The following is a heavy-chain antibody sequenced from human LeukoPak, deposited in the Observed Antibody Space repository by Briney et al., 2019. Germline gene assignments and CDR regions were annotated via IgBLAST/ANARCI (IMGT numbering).Heavy chain of an antibody. CDR3: AREYNFWSGYHSYNWFDP. D-gene: IGHD3-3*01. Sequence: GGSLRLSCAASGFTFSSYAMSWVRQAPGKGLEWVSAISGSGGSTYYADSVKGRFTISRDNSKNTLYLQMNSLRADDTAVYYCAREYNFWSGYHSYNWFDPWGQGILVTVSS. CDR2: ISGSGGST. V-gene: IGHV3-23*01. CDR1: GFTFSSYA. J-gene: IGHJ5*02.